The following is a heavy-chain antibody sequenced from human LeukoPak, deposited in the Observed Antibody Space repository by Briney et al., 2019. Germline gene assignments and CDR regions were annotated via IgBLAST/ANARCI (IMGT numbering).Heavy chain of an antibody. Sequence: TGGSLRLSCAASGFTFSGYWMSWVRQAPGKGPEWVANINQDGSEKYYVDSVKGRFTISRDNAKNSLFLQMGSLRVEDTAVYYCARESTAGYNSSWYGFRNWGQGTLVSVSS. CDR3: ARESTAGYNSSWYGFRN. CDR2: INQDGSEK. V-gene: IGHV3-7*01. CDR1: GFTFSGYW. D-gene: IGHD6-13*01. J-gene: IGHJ1*01.